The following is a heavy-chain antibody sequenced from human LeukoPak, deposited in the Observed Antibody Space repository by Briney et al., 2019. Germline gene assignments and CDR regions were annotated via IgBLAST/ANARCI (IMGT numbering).Heavy chain of an antibody. CDR1: GFTFDDYG. D-gene: IGHD3-22*01. Sequence: GGSLRLSCAASGFTFDDYGMSWVRQAPGKGLEWVSGINWNGGSTGYADSVKGRFTISRDNAKNSLYLQMNSLRAEDTALYHCARVEYYYDSSGPLDYWGQGTLVTVSS. V-gene: IGHV3-20*01. CDR2: INWNGGST. J-gene: IGHJ4*02. CDR3: ARVEYYYDSSGPLDY.